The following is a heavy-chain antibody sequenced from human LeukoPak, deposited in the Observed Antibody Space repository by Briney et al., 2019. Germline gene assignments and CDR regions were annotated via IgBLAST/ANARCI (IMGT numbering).Heavy chain of an antibody. CDR3: AKSTAVAGRWFDS. CDR1: GGIFSSFA. J-gene: IGHJ5*01. V-gene: IGHV1-69*01. CDR2: FIPFFGPG. D-gene: IGHD6-19*01. Sequence: SVKVSCKASGGIFSSFAITWVRQAPGQGLEWMGEFIPFFGPGNYAQKFQDRVTITADQSTKTAYIEINSLRPEDTALYFCAKSTAVAGRWFDSWGQGTLVIVSS.